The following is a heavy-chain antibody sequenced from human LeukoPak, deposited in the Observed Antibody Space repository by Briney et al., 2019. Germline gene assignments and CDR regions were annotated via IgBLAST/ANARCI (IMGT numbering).Heavy chain of an antibody. Sequence: VASLKVSCKASGGTFSSYAISWVRPAPGQGLEWMGGIIPIFGTANYAQKFQGSVTITADESTSTAYMELSSLRSEDTAVYYCARVPLVITTVFFFVYGGKGTLVTVSS. CDR1: GGTFSSYA. CDR2: IIPIFGTA. CDR3: ARVPLVITTVFFFVY. V-gene: IGHV1-69*01. J-gene: IGHJ4*02. D-gene: IGHD3-22*01.